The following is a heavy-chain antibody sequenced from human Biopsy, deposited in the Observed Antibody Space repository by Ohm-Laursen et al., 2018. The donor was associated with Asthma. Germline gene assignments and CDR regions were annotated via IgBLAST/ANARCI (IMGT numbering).Heavy chain of an antibody. CDR3: ARTYFDFLTGQVHDAFAM. J-gene: IGHJ3*02. D-gene: IGHD3-9*01. Sequence: GASVKVSCKASGYTFINYAIHWVRQVPGHSLEWMGWINAANGNTKYSQKFRGRLTISRDTSASTAYMDLSSLRSEDTAVYYCARTYFDFLTGQVHDAFAMWGQGTMVTVSS. CDR2: INAANGNT. CDR1: GYTFINYA. V-gene: IGHV1-3*01.